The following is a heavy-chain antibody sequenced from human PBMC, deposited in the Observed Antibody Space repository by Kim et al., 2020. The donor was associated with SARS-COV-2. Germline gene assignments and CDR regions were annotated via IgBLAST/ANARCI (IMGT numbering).Heavy chain of an antibody. V-gene: IGHV1-8*01. CDR1: GYTFTSYH. CDR3: VKTIGLGSQDWIFDL. D-gene: IGHD1-26*01. Sequence: ASVKVSCKASGYTFTSYHINWVRQAAGQGLEWMGWMDPVSGNTGYAQKVQGRVTMTRDTSISTAYMELSSLRYEDTAVYFCVKTIGLGSQDWIFDLWGRGTLITVSS. CDR2: MDPVSGNT. J-gene: IGHJ2*01.